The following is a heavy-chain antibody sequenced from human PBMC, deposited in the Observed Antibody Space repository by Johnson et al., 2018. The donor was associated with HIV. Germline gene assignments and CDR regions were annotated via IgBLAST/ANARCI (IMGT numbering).Heavy chain of an antibody. V-gene: IGHV3-13*01. Sequence: VQLLESGGGLVQPGGSLRLSCAASGFTFSSYDMHWVRKATGKGLEWVSAIGTAGDTYYPGSVKGRFTISRENAKNSLHLQMNSLRAGDTAVYYCARGGKAAFDIWGQGTMVTVSS. J-gene: IGHJ3*02. CDR2: IGTAGDT. CDR3: ARGGKAAFDI. CDR1: GFTFSSYD.